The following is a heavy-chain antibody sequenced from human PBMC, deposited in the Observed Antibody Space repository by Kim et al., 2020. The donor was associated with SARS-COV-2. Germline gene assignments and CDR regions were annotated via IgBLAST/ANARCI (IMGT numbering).Heavy chain of an antibody. CDR2: ISGSGGST. CDR1: GFTFSSYA. D-gene: IGHD3-22*01. V-gene: IGHV3-23*01. Sequence: GGSLRLSCAASGFTFSSYAMSWVRQAPGKGLEWVSAISGSGGSTYYADSVKGRFTISRDNSKNTLYLQMNSLRAEDTAVYYCAKDYYDSSGYYLEYFQHWGQGTLVTVSS. J-gene: IGHJ1*01. CDR3: AKDYYDSSGYYLEYFQH.